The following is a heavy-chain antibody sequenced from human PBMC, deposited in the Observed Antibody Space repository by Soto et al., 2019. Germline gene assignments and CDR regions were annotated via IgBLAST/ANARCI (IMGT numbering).Heavy chain of an antibody. Sequence: PVGSLRLSCAASGFTFSSDWMSWVREARGKGLEWVANIKQDGSEKYCVDSVKGRFTISRDNAKNSLYLQMNSLRAEGTAVYYCARDIRYFDWLSIGNRFAPWGQATLVPVSS. CDR3: ARDIRYFDWLSIGNRFAP. CDR2: IKQDGSEK. J-gene: IGHJ5*02. V-gene: IGHV3-7*03. D-gene: IGHD3-9*01. CDR1: GFTFSSDW.